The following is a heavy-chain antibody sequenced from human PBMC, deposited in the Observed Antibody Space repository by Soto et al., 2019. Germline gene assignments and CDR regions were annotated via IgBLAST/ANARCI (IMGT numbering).Heavy chain of an antibody. D-gene: IGHD3-16*01. CDR3: TPCRGGVNSSLRDC. CDR1: GFSLNNSQVG. Sequence: HITLKESGPTLVKPTQTLTLTCTFSGFSLNNSQVGVGWIRQPPGKALEWLTVIYWDDDKRYSSYLKNSLTITNDTSNNKVVLTLTNMDPVDRATYYCTPCRGGVNSSLRDCWGQGILVTVSS. CDR2: IYWDDDK. J-gene: IGHJ4*02. V-gene: IGHV2-5*02.